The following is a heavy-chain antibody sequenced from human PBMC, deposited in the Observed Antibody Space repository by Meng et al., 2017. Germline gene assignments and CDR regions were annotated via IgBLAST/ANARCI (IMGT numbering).Heavy chain of an antibody. CDR3: TIYIRGHI. Sequence: EVQLVESGGGLVPPGWSLKLSCAVSGVSFSDADIHWVRQASGKGLEWVGRIGGRPKSYAAAYAAPVRGRFTISRDDSRNTAYLQMNSLKTEDSAVYYCTIYIRGHIWGQGTMVTVSS. CDR1: GVSFSDAD. D-gene: IGHD6-19*01. V-gene: IGHV3-73*02. J-gene: IGHJ3*02. CDR2: IGGRPKSYAA.